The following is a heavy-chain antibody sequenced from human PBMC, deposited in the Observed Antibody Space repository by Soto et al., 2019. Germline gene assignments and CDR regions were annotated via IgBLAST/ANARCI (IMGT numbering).Heavy chain of an antibody. Sequence: QVQLVQSGAEVKEPGSSVRVSCKASGGTFDNFIMNWVRQTPGQGLEWMGGIVPMLGTPTYAEKFKGRVTISATGSTSTMYMEVTSLRSEDXXXXXCARNGTYSSSLSQYSGMDVWGQGTTVTVSS. CDR3: ARNGTYSSSLSQYSGMDV. CDR2: IVPMLGTP. D-gene: IGHD1-26*01. V-gene: IGHV1-69*01. CDR1: GGTFDNFI. J-gene: IGHJ6*02.